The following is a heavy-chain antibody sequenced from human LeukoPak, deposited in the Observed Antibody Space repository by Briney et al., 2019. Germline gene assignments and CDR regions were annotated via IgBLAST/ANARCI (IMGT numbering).Heavy chain of an antibody. CDR1: GGSISSYY. CDR2: IYTSGST. J-gene: IGHJ5*02. CDR3: ARGAAGPDSLSNWFDP. Sequence: SETLSLPCTVSGGSISSYYWSWIRQPAGKGLEWIGRIYTSGSTNYNPSLKSRVTMSVDTSKNQFSLKLSSVTAADTAVYYCARGAAGPDSLSNWFDPWGQGTLVTVSS. D-gene: IGHD6-13*01. V-gene: IGHV4-4*07.